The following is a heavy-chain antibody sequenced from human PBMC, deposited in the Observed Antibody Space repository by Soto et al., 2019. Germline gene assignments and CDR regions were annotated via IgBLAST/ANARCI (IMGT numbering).Heavy chain of an antibody. Sequence: QVQLVQSGAEVKKPGSSVKVSCKASGGAFSSYAISWVRQAPGQGLEWMGGIIPIFGTANYAQKFQGRVTITADESTSTAYMELSSLRSEDTAVYYCARDARGAMVRGMAQDYWGQGTLVTVSS. CDR2: IIPIFGTA. J-gene: IGHJ4*02. D-gene: IGHD3-10*01. CDR1: GGAFSSYA. V-gene: IGHV1-69*01. CDR3: ARDARGAMVRGMAQDY.